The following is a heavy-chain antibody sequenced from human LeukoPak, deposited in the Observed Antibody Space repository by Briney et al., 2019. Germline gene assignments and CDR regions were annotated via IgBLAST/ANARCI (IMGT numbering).Heavy chain of an antibody. Sequence: SETLSLACAVSGGSISSSNWWSWVRQPPGKGLEWIASGDYSGGTYYNPSLESRVAISADMSKNQFSLNLSSVTAADTAVYYCARSSGDYWYWGQGTLVTVSS. J-gene: IGHJ4*02. V-gene: IGHV4-4*02. CDR3: ARSSGDYWY. D-gene: IGHD3-22*01. CDR2: GDYSGGT. CDR1: GGSISSSNW.